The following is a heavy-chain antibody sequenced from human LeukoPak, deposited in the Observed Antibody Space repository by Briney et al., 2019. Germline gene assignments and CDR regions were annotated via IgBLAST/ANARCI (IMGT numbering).Heavy chain of an antibody. CDR3: ARYCSSTSCRLRAFDI. Sequence: ASVKVSCKASGYTFTGYYMHWVRQAPGQGLEWMGWINPNSGGTNYAQKFQGRVTITRDTSISTAYMELSRLRSDDTAVYYCARYCSSTSCRLRAFDIWGQGTMVTVSS. CDR2: INPNSGGT. CDR1: GYTFTGYY. D-gene: IGHD2-2*01. J-gene: IGHJ3*02. V-gene: IGHV1-2*02.